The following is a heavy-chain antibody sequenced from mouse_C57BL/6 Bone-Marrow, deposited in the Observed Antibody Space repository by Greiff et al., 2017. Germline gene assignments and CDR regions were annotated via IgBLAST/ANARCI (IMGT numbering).Heavy chain of an antibody. Sequence: VHVKQSVTVLARPGASVKMSCKTSGYTFTSYWMHWVKQRPGQGLEWIGAIYPGNSDTSYNPKFKGKAKLTAVTSASTAYMALSSLTNEDSAVYYCTRPPYYSNYGYAMDYWGQGTSVTVAS. CDR2: IYPGNSDT. V-gene: IGHV1-5*01. D-gene: IGHD2-5*01. CDR3: TRPPYYSNYGYAMDY. J-gene: IGHJ4*01. CDR1: GYTFTSYW.